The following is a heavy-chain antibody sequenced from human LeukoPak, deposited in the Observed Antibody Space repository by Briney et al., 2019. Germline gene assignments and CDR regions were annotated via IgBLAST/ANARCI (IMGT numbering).Heavy chain of an antibody. D-gene: IGHD4-23*01. Sequence: SETLSLTCTVSGGSFSSYYWSWIRQPPGKGLKWIGYIYYSGSTNYNPSLKSRVTISVDTSKNQFSLKLSSVTSADTAVYYCARDHDYGGNRDAFDIWGQGTMVTVSS. CDR3: ARDHDYGGNRDAFDI. CDR1: GGSFSSYY. CDR2: IYYSGST. V-gene: IGHV4-59*01. J-gene: IGHJ3*02.